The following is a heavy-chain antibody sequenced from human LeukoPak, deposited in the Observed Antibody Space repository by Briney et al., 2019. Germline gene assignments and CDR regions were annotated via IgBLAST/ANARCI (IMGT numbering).Heavy chain of an antibody. V-gene: IGHV3-13*01. J-gene: IGHJ4*02. Sequence: GGSLRLSCAASGFTFSSYDMHWVRRATGKGLEWGSGIGTAGDIYYSGSVKGRFTISRENAKSSLYLQMKSLRAGDTAVYYCARIRDPSQGDGYFDYWGQGTLVTVSS. CDR1: GFTFSSYD. D-gene: IGHD3-16*01. CDR2: IGTAGDI. CDR3: ARIRDPSQGDGYFDY.